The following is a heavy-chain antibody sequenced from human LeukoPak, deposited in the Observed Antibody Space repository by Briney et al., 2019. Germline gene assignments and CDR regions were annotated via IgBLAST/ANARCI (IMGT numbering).Heavy chain of an antibody. D-gene: IGHD6-25*01. V-gene: IGHV3-53*01. J-gene: IGHJ4*02. Sequence: GGSLRLSCAASGFTVSNSYMSWARQAPGKGLEWASMIYNNGDRYYADSVKGRFTISRDNFKNTLYLQMNSLRVEDTAVYYCARGGLTAGFDYWGQGTLVSVSS. CDR1: GFTVSNSY. CDR3: ARGGLTAGFDY. CDR2: IYNNGDR.